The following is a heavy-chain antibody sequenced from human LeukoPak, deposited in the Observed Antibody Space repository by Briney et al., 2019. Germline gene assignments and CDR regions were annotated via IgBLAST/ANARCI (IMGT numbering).Heavy chain of an antibody. J-gene: IGHJ4*02. V-gene: IGHV3-48*04. Sequence: QLGGSLRLSCAASGFTFSSYSMNWVRQAPGKGLEWLSYISSTSSAIYYADFLKGRFTISRDNAKNSLYLQMNSLRAEDTAVYYCARVIGSYGDSAYWGQGTLVTVSS. CDR3: ARVIGSYGDSAY. CDR1: GFTFSSYS. D-gene: IGHD3-16*01. CDR2: ISSTSSAI.